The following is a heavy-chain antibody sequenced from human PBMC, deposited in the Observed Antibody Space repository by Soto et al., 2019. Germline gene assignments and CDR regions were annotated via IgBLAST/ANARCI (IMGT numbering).Heavy chain of an antibody. Sequence: SETLSLTCTVSGGSISSYYWSWIRQPPGKGLEWIGYIYYSGSTNYNPSLKSRVTISVDTSKNQFSLKLSSVTASDTAVYYCARRYGGKLDYWGQGTLVTVSS. CDR2: IYYSGST. J-gene: IGHJ4*02. D-gene: IGHD1-26*01. CDR3: ARRYGGKLDY. CDR1: GGSISSYY. V-gene: IGHV4-59*08.